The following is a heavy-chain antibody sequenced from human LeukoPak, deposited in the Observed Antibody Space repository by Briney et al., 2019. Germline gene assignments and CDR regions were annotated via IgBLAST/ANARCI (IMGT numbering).Heavy chain of an antibody. V-gene: IGHV3-30*02. CDR3: AKVSETAMANYYYYYMDV. Sequence: GGSLRLSCAASEFTFSSYGMHWVRQAPGKGLEWVAFIRYDGSNKYFADSVKGRFTISRDNSKNTLYLQMNSLRAEDTAVYYCAKVSETAMANYYYYYMDVWGKGTTVTISS. CDR2: IRYDGSNK. CDR1: EFTFSSYG. D-gene: IGHD5-18*01. J-gene: IGHJ6*03.